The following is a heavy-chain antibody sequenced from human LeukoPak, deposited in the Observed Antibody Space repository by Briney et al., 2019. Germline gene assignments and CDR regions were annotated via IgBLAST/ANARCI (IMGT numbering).Heavy chain of an antibody. Sequence: GGSLRLSCAASGFTFSNHAMIWVRQAPGKGLEWVSSISGSGGCTYYADSVKDRFTISIDNSKDALYLQTNSLRAEDTAVYYCAKGFGELWAPLFDYWGQGTLVTVSS. D-gene: IGHD3-10*01. V-gene: IGHV3-23*01. CDR2: ISGSGGCT. J-gene: IGHJ4*02. CDR1: GFTFSNHA. CDR3: AKGFGELWAPLFDY.